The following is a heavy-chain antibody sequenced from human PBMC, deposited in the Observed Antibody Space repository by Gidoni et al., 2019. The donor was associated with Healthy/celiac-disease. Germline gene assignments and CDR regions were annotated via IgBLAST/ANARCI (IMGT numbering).Heavy chain of an antibody. D-gene: IGHD6-13*01. J-gene: IGHJ4*02. V-gene: IGHV1-3*01. Sequence: QVQLVQSGAEVKKPGASVKVSCKASGYTFTSYAMHWVRQAPGQRLEWMGWINAGNGNTKYSQKFQGRVTITRDTSASTAYMELSSLRSEDTAVYYCVRLVLGSWKTFDYWGQGTLVTVSS. CDR1: GYTFTSYA. CDR3: VRLVLGSWKTFDY. CDR2: INAGNGNT.